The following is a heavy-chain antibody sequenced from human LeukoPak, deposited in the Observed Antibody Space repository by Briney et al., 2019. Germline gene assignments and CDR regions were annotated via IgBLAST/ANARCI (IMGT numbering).Heavy chain of an antibody. Sequence: ASVKVSCKASGYTFTSYGISWVRQAPGQGLEWMGWVNPNSGGTNYAQEFQGRVTMTRDTSISTAYMELSSLISDDTAVYYCAKSFGPVIAAAGTGADWGQGILVTVSS. CDR3: AKSFGPVIAAAGTGAD. J-gene: IGHJ4*02. CDR1: GYTFTSYG. CDR2: VNPNSGGT. V-gene: IGHV1-2*02. D-gene: IGHD6-13*01.